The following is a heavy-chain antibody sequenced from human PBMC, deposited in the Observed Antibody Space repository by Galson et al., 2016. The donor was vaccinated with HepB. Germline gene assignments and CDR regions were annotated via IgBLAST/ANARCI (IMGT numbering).Heavy chain of an antibody. Sequence: TLSLTCTVSGGSVSSGSHYWSWIRQPAGKGLEWIGRVYTSETTNYNPSLESRVTISIDTSKNQFSLNLRSVTAADTAVYYCALTLYSAHEPPGYWGRGTLVTVSS. D-gene: IGHD5-12*01. J-gene: IGHJ4*02. V-gene: IGHV4-61*02. CDR2: VYTSETT. CDR3: ALTLYSAHEPPGY. CDR1: GGSVSSGSHY.